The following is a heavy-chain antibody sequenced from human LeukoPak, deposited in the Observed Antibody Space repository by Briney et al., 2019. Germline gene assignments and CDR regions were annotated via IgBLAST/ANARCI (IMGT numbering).Heavy chain of an antibody. J-gene: IGHJ4*02. CDR3: AREAVGNIVAIYFDY. CDR2: IIPILGIA. D-gene: IGHD5-12*01. V-gene: IGHV1-69*04. Sequence: ASVKVSCKASGGTFSSYAISWVRQAPGQGLEWMGRIIPILGIANYAQKFQGRVTITADKSTSTAYMELSSLRSEDTAVYYCAREAVGNIVAIYFDYWGQGTLVTVSS. CDR1: GGTFSSYA.